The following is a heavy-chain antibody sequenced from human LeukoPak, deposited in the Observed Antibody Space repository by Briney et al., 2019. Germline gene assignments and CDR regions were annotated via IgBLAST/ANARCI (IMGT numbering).Heavy chain of an antibody. Sequence: GGSLRLSCAASGFTFSTYIMNWVRQAPGKGLEWVSSISSHGDNTFYADSVKGRFTISRDNSKNTLYLQMNSLRAEDTAVYYCAGDGAFDIWGQGTMVTVSS. CDR3: AGDGAFDI. J-gene: IGHJ3*02. CDR1: GFTFSTYI. V-gene: IGHV3-23*01. CDR2: ISSHGDNT.